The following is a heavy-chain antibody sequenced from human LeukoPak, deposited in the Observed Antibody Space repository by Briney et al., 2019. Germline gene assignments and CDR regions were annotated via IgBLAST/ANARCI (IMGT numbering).Heavy chain of an antibody. CDR2: IYYSGST. CDR1: GFTFSSYA. J-gene: IGHJ4*02. D-gene: IGHD6-19*01. Sequence: PGGSLRLSCAASGFTFSSYAMRWVRQAPGKGLEWIASIYYSGSTYYNPSLKSRVTISVDTSKNQFSLKLSSVTAADTAVYYCARDLVAVAGRRWGIDYWGQRTLVTVSS. CDR3: ARDLVAVAGRRWGIDY. V-gene: IGHV4-39*07.